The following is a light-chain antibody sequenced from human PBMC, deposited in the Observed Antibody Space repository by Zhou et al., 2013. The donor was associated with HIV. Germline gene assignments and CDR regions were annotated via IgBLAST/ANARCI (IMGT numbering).Light chain of an antibody. Sequence: DIQMTQSPSTLSASLGDRVTMTCRASQGVGKWLAWYQQKPGKAPKLLIYKTSSLESGVPSRFSGSGSGTEFTLSISSLQPDDFATYYCHQYYTYPETFGQGTKLEIK. CDR3: HQYYTYPET. CDR1: QGVGKW. J-gene: IGKJ2*01. V-gene: IGKV1-5*03. CDR2: KTS.